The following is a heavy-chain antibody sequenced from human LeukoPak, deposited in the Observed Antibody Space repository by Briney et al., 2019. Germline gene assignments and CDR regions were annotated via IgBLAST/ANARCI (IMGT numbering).Heavy chain of an antibody. CDR1: GGSISSGGYY. CDR2: IYYSGST. V-gene: IGHV4-31*03. CDR3: ARCTSNYDAFDI. J-gene: IGHJ3*02. Sequence: SETLPLTCTVSGGSISSGGYYWSWIRQHPGKGLEWIGYIYYSGSTYYNPSLKSRVTISVDTSKNQFSLKLSSVTAADTAIYYCARCTSNYDAFDIWGQGTMVTVSS. D-gene: IGHD1-1*01.